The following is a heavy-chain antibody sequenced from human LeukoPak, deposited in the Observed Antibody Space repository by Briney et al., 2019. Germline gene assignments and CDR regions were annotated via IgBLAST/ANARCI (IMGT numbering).Heavy chain of an antibody. CDR3: ARSDPGGSGYYWYFDY. CDR1: GGSISSSSYY. V-gene: IGHV4-39*07. D-gene: IGHD3-22*01. J-gene: IGHJ4*02. CDR2: IYYSGST. Sequence: PSETLSLTCTVSGGSISSSSYYWGWIRQPPGKGLEWIGSIYYSGSTYYNPSLKSRVTISVDTSKNQFSLKLSSVTAADTAVYYCARSDPGGSGYYWYFDYWGQGTLVTVSS.